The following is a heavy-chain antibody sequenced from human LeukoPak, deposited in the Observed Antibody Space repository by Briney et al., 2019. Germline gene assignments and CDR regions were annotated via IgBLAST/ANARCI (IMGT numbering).Heavy chain of an antibody. V-gene: IGHV3-11*01. CDR1: GFIFNDFY. CDR2: ISNGGDTT. J-gene: IGHJ4*02. CDR3: ARGLKYYHDSSGYYGGDH. Sequence: PGGSLRLSCAASGFIFNDFYMSWIRQAPGKGLEWISYISNGGDTTYYAASVRGRFTISRDNADNSVSLQLESLRDEDTGIYYCARGLKYYHDSSGYYGGDHWGQGTPVTVSS. D-gene: IGHD3-22*01.